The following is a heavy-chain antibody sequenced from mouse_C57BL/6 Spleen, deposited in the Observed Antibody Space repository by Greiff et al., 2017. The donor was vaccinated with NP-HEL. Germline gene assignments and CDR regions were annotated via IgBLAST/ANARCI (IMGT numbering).Heavy chain of an antibody. CDR2: IYPGSGST. J-gene: IGHJ3*01. V-gene: IGHV1-55*01. CDR1: GYTFTSYW. D-gene: IGHD1-1*01. Sequence: QVQLQQPGAELVKPGASVKMSCKASGYTFTSYWITWVKQRPGQGLEWIGDIYPGSGSTNYNEKFKSKATLTVDTSSSTAYMQLSSLTSEDSAVYYCARVDYGSSYWFAYWGQGTLVTVSA. CDR3: ARVDYGSSYWFAY.